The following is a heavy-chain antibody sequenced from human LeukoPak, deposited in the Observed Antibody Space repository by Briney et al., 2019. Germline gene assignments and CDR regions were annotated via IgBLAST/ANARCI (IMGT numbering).Heavy chain of an antibody. CDR3: ARAYCSSTSCYGPPDAFDI. CDR1: GYTFTGYY. D-gene: IGHD2-2*01. CDR2: ISAYNGNT. Sequence: GASVKVSCKASGYTFTGYYMHWVRQAPRQGLEWMGWISAYNGNTNYAQKLQGRVTMTTDTSTSTAYMELRSLRSDDTAVYYCARAYCSSTSCYGPPDAFDIWGQGTMVTVSS. J-gene: IGHJ3*02. V-gene: IGHV1-18*04.